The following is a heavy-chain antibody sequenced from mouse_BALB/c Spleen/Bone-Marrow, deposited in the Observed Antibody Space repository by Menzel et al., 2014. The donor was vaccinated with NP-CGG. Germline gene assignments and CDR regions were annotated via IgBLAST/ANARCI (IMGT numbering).Heavy chain of an antibody. CDR3: AKYDCGFTF. J-gene: IGHJ3*01. CDR1: GYTFTNYW. D-gene: IGHD2-12*01. CDR2: ISPSNIHT. V-gene: IGHV1-69*01. Sequence: VQLQQSGADLVRPGASVKLSCKTSGYTFTNYWINWLKQRPGQGLEWIGNISPSNIHTNYNQKFKDKTTLTVDKSSSTANMQLSSPTSEDSAVYYGAKYDCGFTFWGQGTLVTVSA.